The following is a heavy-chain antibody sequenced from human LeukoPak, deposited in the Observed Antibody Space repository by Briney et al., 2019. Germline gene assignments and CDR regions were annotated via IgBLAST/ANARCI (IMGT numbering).Heavy chain of an antibody. D-gene: IGHD6-19*01. CDR2: ISSSSSYI. CDR1: GSTFSSYS. J-gene: IGHJ4*02. V-gene: IGHV3-21*01. Sequence: GGSLRLSCAASGSTFSSYSMNWVRQAPGKGLEWVSSISSSSSYIYYADSVKGRFTISRDNAKNSLYLQMNSLRAEDTAVYYCARVGSSGWLIFDYWGQGTLVTVSS. CDR3: ARVGSSGWLIFDY.